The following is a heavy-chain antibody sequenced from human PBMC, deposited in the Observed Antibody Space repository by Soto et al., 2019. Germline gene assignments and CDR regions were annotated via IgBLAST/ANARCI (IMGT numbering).Heavy chain of an antibody. CDR1: GFTFSSYA. J-gene: IGHJ6*03. CDR3: AKGNQLPSYYYYMDV. CDR2: ISGSGGST. V-gene: IGHV3-23*01. D-gene: IGHD3-10*01. Sequence: EVQLLESGGGLVQPGGSLRLSCAASGFTFSSYAMSWVRQAPGKGLEWVSAISGSGGSTYYADSVKGRFTISRDNSKNTMYLQMNSLRAEDTAVYYCAKGNQLPSYYYYMDVWGKGTTVTVSS.